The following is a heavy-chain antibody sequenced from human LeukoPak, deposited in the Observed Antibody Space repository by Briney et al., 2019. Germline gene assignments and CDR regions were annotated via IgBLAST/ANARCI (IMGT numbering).Heavy chain of an antibody. Sequence: GGSLRLSCAASGFTVSNNHIIWVRQAPGKGLEWVSVIFSGGSTYFADSVKGRFTISRDTSKNTLYLQMNSLRAEDTAVYYCARDKFRGYFDYWGQGTLVTVSS. CDR3: ARDKFRGYFDY. CDR1: GFTVSNNH. D-gene: IGHD3-10*01. CDR2: IFSGGST. V-gene: IGHV3-66*01. J-gene: IGHJ4*02.